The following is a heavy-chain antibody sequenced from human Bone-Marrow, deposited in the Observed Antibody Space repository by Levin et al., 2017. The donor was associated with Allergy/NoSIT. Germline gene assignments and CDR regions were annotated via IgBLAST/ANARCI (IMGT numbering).Heavy chain of an antibody. CDR3: ARNSGGTLNSNWFDA. V-gene: IGHV3-20*04. Sequence: GGSLRLSCAASGFPFDDYGMSWFRQVPGKGLEWLSGLNWDGGSTDYADSVRGRFTISRDNVKNSLYAQLNSMRVEDTALYYCARNSGGTLNSNWFDAWGQGTLVIVSS. D-gene: IGHD3/OR15-3a*01. CDR2: LNWDGGST. CDR1: GFPFDDYG. J-gene: IGHJ5*02.